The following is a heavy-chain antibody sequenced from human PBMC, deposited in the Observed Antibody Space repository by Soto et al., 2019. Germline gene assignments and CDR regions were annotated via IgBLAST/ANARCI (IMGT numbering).Heavy chain of an antibody. CDR1: GDYINSDYY. D-gene: IGHD4-17*01. CDR3: ARCGEGTYYYYGMDV. Sequence: SETLSLTCTISGDYINSDYYWSWIRQPPGKGLEWIGHIYYTGGTFENPSLKSRLTMSIDMSKNQFSLKLSSVTAADTAVYYCARCGEGTYYYYGMDVWGQGTTVTVSS. V-gene: IGHV4-30-4*01. CDR2: IYYTGGT. J-gene: IGHJ6*02.